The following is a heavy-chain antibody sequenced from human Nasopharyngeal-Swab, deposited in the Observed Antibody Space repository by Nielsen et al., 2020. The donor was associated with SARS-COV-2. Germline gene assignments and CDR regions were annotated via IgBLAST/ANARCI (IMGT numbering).Heavy chain of an antibody. V-gene: IGHV3-74*01. J-gene: IGHJ5*02. Sequence: GGSLRLSCVASGFTFSSYWMHWVRQVPGKGLVWVSRIDEHGSTINHADSVEGRLTISRDNAKNTLFLQMNSLRAEDTAVYYCGRDLGGRFSTWGQGTLVTVSS. CDR2: IDEHGSTI. CDR1: GFTFSSYW. CDR3: GRDLGGRFST. D-gene: IGHD3-16*01.